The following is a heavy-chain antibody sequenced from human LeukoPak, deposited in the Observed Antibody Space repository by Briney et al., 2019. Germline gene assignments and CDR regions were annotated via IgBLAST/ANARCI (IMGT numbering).Heavy chain of an antibody. CDR1: GFTFSSYS. CDR3: ARDQNYDIFESQMTNSANDY. V-gene: IGHV3-21*01. Sequence: GGSLRLSCAASGFTFSSYSMNWVRQAPGKGLEWVSSISSSSSYIYYADSVKGRFTISRDNAKNSLYLQMNSLRAEDTAVYYCARDQNYDIFESQMTNSANDYWGQGTLVTVSS. CDR2: ISSSSSYI. J-gene: IGHJ4*02. D-gene: IGHD3-9*01.